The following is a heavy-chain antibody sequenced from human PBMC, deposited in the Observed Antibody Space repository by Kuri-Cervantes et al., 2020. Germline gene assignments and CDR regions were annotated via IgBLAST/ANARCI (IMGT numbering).Heavy chain of an antibody. CDR3: ARDTHIELEWLFFSTSGNYYYYGMDV. CDR2: INPNSGGT. CDR1: GYTFTGYY. V-gene: IGHV1-2*02. J-gene: IGHJ6*02. D-gene: IGHD3-3*01. Sequence: ASVKVSCKASGYTFTGYYMHWVRQAPGQGLEWMGWINPNSGGTNYAQKFQGRVTMTTDTSTSTAYMELRSLRSDDTAVYYCARDTHIELEWLFFSTSGNYYYYGMDVWGQGTTVTVSS.